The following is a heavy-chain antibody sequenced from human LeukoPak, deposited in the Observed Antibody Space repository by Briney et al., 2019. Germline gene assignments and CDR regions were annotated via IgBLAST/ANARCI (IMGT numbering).Heavy chain of an antibody. Sequence: GGSRRLSFAAPGFTFSTYGMHWVRQAPGKGLEGVPFIRYDGSNKYYADSVKGRFTISRDNAKNSLYLQMNSLRAEDTAVYYCARDRGRDGYNPFDYWGQGTPVTVSS. CDR1: GFTFSTYG. J-gene: IGHJ4*02. CDR3: ARDRGRDGYNPFDY. D-gene: IGHD5-24*01. V-gene: IGHV3-30*02. CDR2: IRYDGSNK.